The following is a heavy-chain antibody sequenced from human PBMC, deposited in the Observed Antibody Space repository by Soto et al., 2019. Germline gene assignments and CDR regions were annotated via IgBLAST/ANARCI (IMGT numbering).Heavy chain of an antibody. V-gene: IGHV1-69*12. CDR3: ARADSMITTRLDL. J-gene: IGHJ6*02. CDR1: GGTFSNYA. D-gene: IGHD3-22*01. CDR2: IIPIFATA. Sequence: QVQLVQSGAEVKKAGSSVKVSCKASGGTFSNYAIFWVRQAPGQGLEWMGGIIPIFATANYAQKFQGRVTITADQSTSTAYMELSSLRSDDTAVYYCARADSMITTRLDLWGQGTTVTVSS.